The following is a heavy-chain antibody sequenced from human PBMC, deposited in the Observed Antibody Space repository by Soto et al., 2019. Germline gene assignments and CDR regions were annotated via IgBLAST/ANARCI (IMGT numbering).Heavy chain of an antibody. Sequence: GGSLRLSSAASGFTFSNAWMSWVRQAPGKGLEWVGRIKSKTDGGTTDYAAPVKGRFTISRDDSKNTLYLQMNSLKTEDTAVYYCTTGAPYCSSTSCFDYWGQGTLVTVSS. CDR2: IKSKTDGGTT. V-gene: IGHV3-15*01. CDR1: GFTFSNAW. J-gene: IGHJ4*02. D-gene: IGHD2-2*01. CDR3: TTGAPYCSSTSCFDY.